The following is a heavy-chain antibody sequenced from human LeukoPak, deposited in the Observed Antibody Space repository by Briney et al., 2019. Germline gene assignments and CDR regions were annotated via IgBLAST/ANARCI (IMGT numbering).Heavy chain of an antibody. D-gene: IGHD6-6*01. Sequence: PGGSLRLSCAASGFTFSSYWMSWVRQAPGKGLEWVANIKQDGSEKYYVDSVKGRFTISRDNAKNSLYLQMNSLRAEDTAVYYCARDRGIAARPPRYYGMDVWGQGTTVTVSS. CDR1: GFTFSSYW. J-gene: IGHJ6*02. CDR3: ARDRGIAARPPRYYGMDV. CDR2: IKQDGSEK. V-gene: IGHV3-7*01.